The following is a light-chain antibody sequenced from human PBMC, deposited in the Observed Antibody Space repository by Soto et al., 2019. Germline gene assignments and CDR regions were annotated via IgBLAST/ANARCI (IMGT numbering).Light chain of an antibody. CDR3: QQYNNWPPYT. CDR2: GAS. CDR1: QSVSSN. V-gene: IGKV3-15*01. J-gene: IGKJ2*01. Sequence: EIVMTQSPATLSVSPGERATLSCRASQSVSSNLAWYQQKPGQAPRLLIYGASTRATGIPARFSGSGSGTEFPRTISSLQAEDFAVYYCQQYNNWPPYTFGQGTKLEIK.